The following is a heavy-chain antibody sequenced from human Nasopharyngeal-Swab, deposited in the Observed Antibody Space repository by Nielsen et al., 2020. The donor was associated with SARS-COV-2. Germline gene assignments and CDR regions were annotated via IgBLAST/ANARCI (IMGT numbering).Heavy chain of an antibody. D-gene: IGHD1/OR15-1a*01. J-gene: IGHJ6*02. CDR1: GFTFSDYY. CDR3: ARDQEHRGWGFYYGMDV. V-gene: IGHV3-11*04. CDR2: ISSSGSTI. Sequence: GGSLRLSCAASGFTFSDYYMSWIRQAPGKGLEWVSYISSSGSTIYYADSVKGRFTISRDNAKNSLYLQMNSLRREDTALYYCARDQEHRGWGFYYGMDVWGQGTTVTVSS.